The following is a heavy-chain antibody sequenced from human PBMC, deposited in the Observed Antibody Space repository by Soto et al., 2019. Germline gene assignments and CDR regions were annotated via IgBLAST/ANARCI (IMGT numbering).Heavy chain of an antibody. CDR2: IYYSGST. CDR3: ARVGRTGTSLPFDY. V-gene: IGHV4-31*03. J-gene: IGHJ4*02. Sequence: KPSETLSLTCTVSGGSISSGGYYWSWIRQHPGKGLEWIGYIYYSGSTYYNPPLKSRVTISVDTSKNQFSLKLSSVTAADTAVYYCARVGRTGTSLPFDYWGQGTLVTVSS. CDR1: GGSISSGGYY. D-gene: IGHD1-1*01.